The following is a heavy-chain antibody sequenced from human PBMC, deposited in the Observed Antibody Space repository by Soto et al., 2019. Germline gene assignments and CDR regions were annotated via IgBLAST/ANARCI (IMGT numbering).Heavy chain of an antibody. V-gene: IGHV4-59*08. CDR2: ISYSGTT. CDR1: GDSLSTDY. CDR3: ARGRGYSYGLDP. J-gene: IGHJ5*02. D-gene: IGHD5-18*01. Sequence: PSETLSLTCTVSGDSLSTDYWSWIRQSPGKGLEWIGFISYSGTTSYSPSLKSRVAISVDTSKNQFSLSLSSVTAADTAVYYCARGRGYSYGLDPWGQGTLVTVPQ.